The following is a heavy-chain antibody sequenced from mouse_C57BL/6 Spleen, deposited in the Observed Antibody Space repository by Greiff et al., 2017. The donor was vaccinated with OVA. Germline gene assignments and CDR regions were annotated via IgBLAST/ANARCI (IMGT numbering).Heavy chain of an antibody. CDR1: GFTFSSYA. CDR2: ISSGGDYI. J-gene: IGHJ4*01. V-gene: IGHV5-9-1*02. Sequence: EVQRVESGEGLVKPGGSLKLSCAASGFTFSSYAMSWVRQTPEKRLEWVAYISSGGDYIYYADTVKGRFTISRDNARNTLYLQMSSLKSEDTAMYYCTRDLLPYAMDYWGQGTSVTVSS. D-gene: IGHD2-10*01. CDR3: TRDLLPYAMDY.